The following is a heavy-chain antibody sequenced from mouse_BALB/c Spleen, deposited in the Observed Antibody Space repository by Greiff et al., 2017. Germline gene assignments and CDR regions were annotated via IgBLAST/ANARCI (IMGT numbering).Heavy chain of an antibody. Sequence: EVKLMESGAELVKPGASVKLSCTASGFNIKDTYMHWVKQRPEQGLEWIGRIDPANGNTKYDPKFQGKATITADTSSNTAYLQLSSLTSEDTAVYYCAPSLLFAYWGQGTLVTVSA. CDR1: GFNIKDTY. J-gene: IGHJ3*01. CDR3: APSLLFAY. D-gene: IGHD2-1*01. CDR2: IDPANGNT. V-gene: IGHV14-3*02.